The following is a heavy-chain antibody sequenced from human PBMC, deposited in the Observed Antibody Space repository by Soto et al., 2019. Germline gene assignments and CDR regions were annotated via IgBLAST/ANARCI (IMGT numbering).Heavy chain of an antibody. J-gene: IGHJ6*03. CDR3: AKHAGGRVATSRLRRYYMNV. Sequence: PGGSLRLSCAASGFTFSSYGMHWVRQAPGKGLEWVAVISYDGSNKYYADSVKGRFTISRDNSKNTLYLQMNSLRAEDTAVYYCAKHAGGRVATSRLRRYYMNVCGKGTTVTVPS. V-gene: IGHV3-30*18. D-gene: IGHD5-12*01. CDR1: GFTFSSYG. CDR2: ISYDGSNK.